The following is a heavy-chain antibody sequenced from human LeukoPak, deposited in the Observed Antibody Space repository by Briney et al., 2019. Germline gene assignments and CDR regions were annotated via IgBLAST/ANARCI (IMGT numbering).Heavy chain of an antibody. CDR3: AGGGRLRWVLQRWHFDY. CDR1: GGSFSGYY. Sequence: PSETLSLTCAVYGGSFSGYYWSWIRQPPGKGLEWIGEINHSGSTNYNPSLKSRVTISADTSKNQLSLKLSSVTAADTAVYYCAGGGRLRWVLQRWHFDYWGQGTLVTVSS. J-gene: IGHJ4*02. CDR2: INHSGST. D-gene: IGHD5-24*01. V-gene: IGHV4-34*01.